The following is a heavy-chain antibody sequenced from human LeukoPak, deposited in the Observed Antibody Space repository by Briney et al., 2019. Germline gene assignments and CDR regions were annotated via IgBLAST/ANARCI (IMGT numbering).Heavy chain of an antibody. J-gene: IGHJ1*01. Sequence: SETLSLTCAVYGGSFSGYYWSGSRQPPGRGREWSGEINHSGSTNYNPSLKSRVTISVDTSKTQFSLKLTSVPAADTAVYYCARGHHLGYCSGGSCYSGYFQHWGQGTLVTVSS. CDR2: INHSGST. D-gene: IGHD2-15*01. V-gene: IGHV4-34*01. CDR3: ARGHHLGYCSGGSCYSGYFQH. CDR1: GGSFSGYY.